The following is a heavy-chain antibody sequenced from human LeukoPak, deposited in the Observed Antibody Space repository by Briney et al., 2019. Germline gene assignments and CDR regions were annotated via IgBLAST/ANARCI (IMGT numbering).Heavy chain of an antibody. Sequence: GSLRLSCAASGFTFSRYSMNWVRQAPGKGLEWVSSISSSSNYIYYADSLKVRFSISRDNARNSLFLQMNSLRAEDTAVYYCARAVAGPAGEYYFDYWGQGTLVTVSS. CDR2: ISSSSNYI. CDR3: ARAVAGPAGEYYFDY. J-gene: IGHJ4*02. CDR1: GFTFSRYS. V-gene: IGHV3-21*01. D-gene: IGHD6-19*01.